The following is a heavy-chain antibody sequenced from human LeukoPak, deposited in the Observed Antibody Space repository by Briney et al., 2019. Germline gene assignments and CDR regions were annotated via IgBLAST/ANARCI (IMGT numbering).Heavy chain of an antibody. D-gene: IGHD1-7*01. Sequence: GGSLRLSCAASGFTFSSYEMNWVRQAPGKGLEWVSYISSSGSTIYYADSVKGRFTISRDNAKNSLYLQMNSLRAEDTAVYYCARVSEYELVDYWGQGTLVTVSS. V-gene: IGHV3-48*03. CDR2: ISSSGSTI. CDR1: GFTFSSYE. J-gene: IGHJ4*02. CDR3: ARVSEYELVDY.